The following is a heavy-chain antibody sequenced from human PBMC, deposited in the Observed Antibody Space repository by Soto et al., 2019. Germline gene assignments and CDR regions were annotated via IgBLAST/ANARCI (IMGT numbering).Heavy chain of an antibody. Sequence: SQTLSLTCAISGDSVSSNSAAWNWLRQSPSRGLEWLGRTYYRSKWYNDYAVSEKSRITITPDTSKNQFSLQLNSVTPEDTAVYYCARGASAGDIYCYDVMDVWGQGTTVTVSS. V-gene: IGHV6-1*01. J-gene: IGHJ6*02. D-gene: IGHD6-13*01. CDR1: GDSVSSNSAA. CDR3: ARGASAGDIYCYDVMDV. CDR2: TYYRSKWYN.